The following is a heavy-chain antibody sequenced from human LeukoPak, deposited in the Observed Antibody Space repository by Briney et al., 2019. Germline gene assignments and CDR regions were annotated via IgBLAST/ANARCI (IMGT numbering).Heavy chain of an antibody. J-gene: IGHJ4*02. V-gene: IGHV3-23*01. CDR3: AKRGPAGAGKSPDYFEY. CDR1: GFTFSSYV. D-gene: IGHD6-19*01. Sequence: GGSLRLSCAASGFTFSSYVTSWVRQAPGKGLEWVSAITGSGDSTYYADSVKGRFTISRDNSKNTLYLQLNSLRAEDTAVYYCAKRGPAGAGKSPDYFEYWGQGTLVTVSS. CDR2: ITGSGDST.